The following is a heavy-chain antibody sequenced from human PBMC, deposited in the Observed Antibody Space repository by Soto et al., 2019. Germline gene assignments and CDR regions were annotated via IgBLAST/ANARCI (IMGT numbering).Heavy chain of an antibody. D-gene: IGHD3-10*01. V-gene: IGHV3-23*01. CDR2: ISGSGGST. CDR1: GFTFSSYA. J-gene: IGHJ6*02. CDR3: AKGRFGGNYYYGMDV. Sequence: GSLRLSCAASGFTFSSYAMSWVRQAPGKGLEWVSAISGSGGSTYYADSVKGRFTISRDNSKNTLYLQMNSLRAEDTAVYYCAKGRFGGNYYYGMDVWGQGTTVTVSS.